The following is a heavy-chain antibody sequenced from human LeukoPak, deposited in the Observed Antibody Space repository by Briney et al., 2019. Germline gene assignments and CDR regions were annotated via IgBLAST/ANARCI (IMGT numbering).Heavy chain of an antibody. V-gene: IGHV3-23*01. CDR2: ISGSGANT. J-gene: IGHJ4*02. CDR3: AKEGGNRYPYYFDY. D-gene: IGHD1-1*01. Sequence: GGSLRLSCGASGFTVSNHHMSWVRQTPGKGLEWVSAISGSGANTYYADSVKGRFTISRDNSKNTLYLQMNSLRAEDTAVYYCAKEGGNRYPYYFDYWGQGTLVTVSS. CDR1: GFTVSNHH.